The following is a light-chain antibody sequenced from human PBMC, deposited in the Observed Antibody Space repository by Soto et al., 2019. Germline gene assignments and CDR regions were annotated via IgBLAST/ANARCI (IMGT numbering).Light chain of an antibody. J-gene: IGLJ1*01. Sequence: QSSLTQPPSVSRSTDQSITISWTATSSNIGSYDLVSWYQRHTATAPKLIIYEVTDRPSGVSSRFSGSKSGNMASLPIPGLHAGHEAHDHCSSTADLTYVFGTGTKVT. V-gene: IGLV2-23*02. CDR1: SSNIGSYDL. CDR2: EVT. CDR3: SSTADLTYV.